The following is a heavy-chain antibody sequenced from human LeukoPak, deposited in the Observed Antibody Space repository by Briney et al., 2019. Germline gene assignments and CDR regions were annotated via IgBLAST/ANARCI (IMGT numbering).Heavy chain of an antibody. Sequence: GGSLRLSCAASEFTFSNYAMNWARQAPGKGLEWVSGISGGGGSTYYADSVKGRFTISRDNSKNTLYLQMDSLRAEDTALYYCAKGSGINHYHWIDPWGQGTLVTVSS. CDR3: AKGSGINHYHWIDP. J-gene: IGHJ5*02. CDR1: EFTFSNYA. D-gene: IGHD1-14*01. CDR2: ISGGGGST. V-gene: IGHV3-23*01.